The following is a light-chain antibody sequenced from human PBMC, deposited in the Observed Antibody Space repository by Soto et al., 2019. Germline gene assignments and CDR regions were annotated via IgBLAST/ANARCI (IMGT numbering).Light chain of an antibody. V-gene: IGLV2-8*01. J-gene: IGLJ2*01. Sequence: QSALTQPPSASGSPGQSVTISCTGSSNDLGGYNYVSWYQHHPGKAPTLIIYEVRERPSGVPDRFSGSKSGNTASLTVSGLQAEDEADYYCSSYGGSDNLIFGGGTKVTVL. CDR1: SNDLGGYNY. CDR3: SSYGGSDNLI. CDR2: EVR.